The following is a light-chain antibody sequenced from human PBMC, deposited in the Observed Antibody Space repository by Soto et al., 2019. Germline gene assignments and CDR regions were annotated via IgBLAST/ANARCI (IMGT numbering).Light chain of an antibody. V-gene: IGLV2-14*01. CDR1: SCDIGAFNF. CDR3: SSYTISTLYV. J-gene: IGLJ1*01. CDR2: EVT. Sequence: QSALTQPASVSGSPGQSITISCTGTSCDIGAFNFVSWYQQHPGKAPKLLIYEVTNRPSGVSNRFSGSKSGNTASLTISGLQAEDEADFYCSSYTISTLYVFGSGTKLTVL.